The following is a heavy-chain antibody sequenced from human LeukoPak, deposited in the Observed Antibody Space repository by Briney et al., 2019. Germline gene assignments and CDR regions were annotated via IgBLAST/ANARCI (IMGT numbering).Heavy chain of an antibody. CDR1: GGSISSGGYY. CDR2: IYHSGST. D-gene: IGHD3-3*01. J-gene: IGHJ4*02. CDR3: ARQPDYDFWSGYYTRSRPTEDY. V-gene: IGHV4-30-2*01. Sequence: SETLSLTCTVSGGSISSGGYYWSWIRQPPGKGLEWIGYIYHSGSTYYNPSLKSRVTISVDRSKNQFSLKLSSVTAADTAVYYCARQPDYDFWSGYYTRSRPTEDYWGQGTLVTVSS.